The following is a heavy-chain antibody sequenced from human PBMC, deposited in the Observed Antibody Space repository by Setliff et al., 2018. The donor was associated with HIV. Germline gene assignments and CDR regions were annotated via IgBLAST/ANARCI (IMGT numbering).Heavy chain of an antibody. J-gene: IGHJ4*02. CDR1: GGSISSHY. Sequence: SETLSLTCTVSGGSISSHYWSWIRLPPGKGLEWIGTIYYNGNTNYNPSPKSRVAMSVDTSKNLFSLKMNSVTPADTAVYYCARGIENFWSGYIRWGQGTLVTVSA. D-gene: IGHD3-3*01. V-gene: IGHV4-59*11. CDR2: IYYNGNT. CDR3: ARGIENFWSGYIR.